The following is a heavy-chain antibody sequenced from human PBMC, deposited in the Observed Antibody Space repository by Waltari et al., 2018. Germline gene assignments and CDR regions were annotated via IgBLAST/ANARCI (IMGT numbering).Heavy chain of an antibody. Sequence: QLQLQESGPGLVKPSETLSLTCTVSGGSVSSSSYYWGGIGQPPGKGLEWIGSIYYSGNTYYNPSLKSRVTISVDTSKNQFSLKLSSVTAADTAVYYCARREAAAGWDAFDIWGQGTMVTVSS. D-gene: IGHD6-13*01. CDR3: ARREAAAGWDAFDI. CDR1: GGSVSSSSYY. J-gene: IGHJ3*02. V-gene: IGHV4-39*01. CDR2: IYYSGNT.